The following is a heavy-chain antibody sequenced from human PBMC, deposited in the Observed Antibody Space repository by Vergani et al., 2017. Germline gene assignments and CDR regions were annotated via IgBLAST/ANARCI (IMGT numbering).Heavy chain of an antibody. V-gene: IGHV3-23*01. D-gene: IGHD6-6*01. Sequence: EVQLLESGGDLVQPGGSLRLSCAASGFTFNHYAMNWVRQAPGKGLEWVSGISGSGGSTYYAGSVKGRFTISRDSSKNTLYLQMNSLSAGDTAVYYCARRDSSSPALDYWGQGTLVTVSS. CDR2: ISGSGGST. CDR1: GFTFNHYA. J-gene: IGHJ4*02. CDR3: ARRDSSSPALDY.